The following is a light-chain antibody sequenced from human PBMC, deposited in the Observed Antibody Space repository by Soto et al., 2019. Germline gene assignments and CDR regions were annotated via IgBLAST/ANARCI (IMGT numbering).Light chain of an antibody. CDR3: QAYDYSLTASV. CDR2: DVS. V-gene: IGLV2-8*01. J-gene: IGLJ3*02. Sequence: QSVLTQPPSASGSPGQSVTISCTGTSSDVGAYYHVSWFQQHPGKAPKLMIYDVSERPSGVPDRFSGSKSDNTASLTVYGLQAEDEGDYYCQAYDYSLTASVFGGGTKLTVL. CDR1: SSDVGAYYH.